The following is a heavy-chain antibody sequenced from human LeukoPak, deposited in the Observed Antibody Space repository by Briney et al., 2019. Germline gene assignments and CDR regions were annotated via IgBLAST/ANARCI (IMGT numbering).Heavy chain of an antibody. Sequence: SETLSLTCTVSGGSISSGSYYWSWIRQPAGKGLEWIGRIYTSGSTNYNPSLKSRVTISVDTSKNQFSLKLSSVTAADTAVYYCARDSVRASHAFDIWGQGTMVTVSS. J-gene: IGHJ3*02. D-gene: IGHD3-10*01. V-gene: IGHV4-61*02. CDR1: GGSISSGSYY. CDR3: ARDSVRASHAFDI. CDR2: IYTSGST.